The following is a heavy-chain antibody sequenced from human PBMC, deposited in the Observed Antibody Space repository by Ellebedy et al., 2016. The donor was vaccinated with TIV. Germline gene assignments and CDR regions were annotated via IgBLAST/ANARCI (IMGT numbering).Heavy chain of an antibody. CDR3: ARSPWLPIAFWDY. J-gene: IGHJ4*02. D-gene: IGHD3-22*01. Sequence: SQTLSLTCXISGDSVSSNSAAWNWIRQSPSRGLEWLGRTYYRSKWYNDYAVSVKSRITINPDTSKNQFSLQLSSVTAADTAVYYCARSPWLPIAFWDYWGQGTLVTVSS. CDR2: TYYRSKWYN. CDR1: GDSVSSNSAA. V-gene: IGHV6-1*01.